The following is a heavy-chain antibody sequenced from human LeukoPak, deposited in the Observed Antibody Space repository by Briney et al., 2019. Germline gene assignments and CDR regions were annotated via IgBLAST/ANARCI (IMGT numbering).Heavy chain of an antibody. CDR2: IYYSGST. V-gene: IGHV4-39*01. Sequence: SETLSLTCTVSGVSISSSSYYWGWIRQPPGKGLEWIGSIYYSGSTYYNPSLKSRVTISVDTSKNQFSLKLSSVTTADTAVYYCARLPATSYDYVWGSADVWGKGTTVTISS. D-gene: IGHD3-16*01. CDR1: GVSISSSSYY. J-gene: IGHJ6*04. CDR3: ARLPATSYDYVWGSADV.